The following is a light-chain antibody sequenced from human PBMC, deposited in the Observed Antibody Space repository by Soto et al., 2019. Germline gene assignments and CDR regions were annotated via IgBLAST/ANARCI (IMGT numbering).Light chain of an antibody. Sequence: EIVMTQSPATLSVSPGERATLSCRASQSVIDNLAWYQQKPGQAPRLLIYGASTRATGIPARFSGSGSGTEFTLTISSLQSEDFAVYCQQSNNWPYTFGQGTKLDIK. V-gene: IGKV3-15*01. CDR2: GAS. J-gene: IGKJ2*01. CDR1: QSVIDN. CDR3: QQSNNWPYT.